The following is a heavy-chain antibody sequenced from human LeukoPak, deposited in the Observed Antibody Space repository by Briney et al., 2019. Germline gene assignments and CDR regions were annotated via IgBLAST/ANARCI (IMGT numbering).Heavy chain of an antibody. CDR2: ISSSGGST. J-gene: IGHJ4*02. D-gene: IGHD6-19*01. CDR1: GFTFSTYA. V-gene: IGHV3-64*01. CDR3: VRRAPGFSSGWLDY. Sequence: GGSLTLSCAASGFTFSTYAMHWVRQAPGKGLEYVSAISSSGGSTFYANSVKGRFTISRDNLKNTLYLQMGSLRAEDMALYYCVRRAPGFSSGWLDYWGQGTLVTVSS.